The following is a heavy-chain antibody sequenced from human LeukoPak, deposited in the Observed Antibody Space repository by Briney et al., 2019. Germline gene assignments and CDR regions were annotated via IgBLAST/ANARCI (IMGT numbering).Heavy chain of an antibody. D-gene: IGHD7-27*01. CDR2: INPNSGGT. CDR3: ARDRNWGYGYFDY. Sequence: GASVKVSCKASGYTFTGYYMHWVRQAPGQGLEWMGWINPNSGGTNYAQKFQGRVTMTRDTSISTAYMELSRLRSDDTAVYYCARDRNWGYGYFDYWGQGTLVTVSS. J-gene: IGHJ4*02. CDR1: GYTFTGYY. V-gene: IGHV1-2*02.